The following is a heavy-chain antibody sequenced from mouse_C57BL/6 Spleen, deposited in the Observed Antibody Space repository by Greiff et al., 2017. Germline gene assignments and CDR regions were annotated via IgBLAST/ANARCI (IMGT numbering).Heavy chain of an antibody. V-gene: IGHV3-6*01. CDR2: RRYYGSN. J-gene: IGHJ1*03. D-gene: IGHD1-1*01. CDR1: GYSFTSGYY. Sequence: DVKLQESGPGLVKPSQSLSLTCSVTGYSFTSGYYWNWIRQCPGNKLEWMGDRRYYGSNNYNPSLKNRISITRDTSKDQFFLKLNSVTTEDTAPYYCARNYGSSYWYFDVWGTGTTVTVSS. CDR3: ARNYGSSYWYFDV.